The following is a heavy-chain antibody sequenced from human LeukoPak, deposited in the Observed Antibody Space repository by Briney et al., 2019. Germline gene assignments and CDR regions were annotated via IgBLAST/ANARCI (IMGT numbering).Heavy chain of an antibody. J-gene: IGHJ6*02. D-gene: IGHD6-13*01. Sequence: SQTLSLTCAISGDSISSNSAAWNWIRQSPSRGLEWLGRTYYRSKWYNDYAVFVKSRITINPDTSKNQFSLQLNSVTPEDTAVYYCARDGPAAGSYYYYYGMDVWGQGTTVTVS. CDR2: TYYRSKWYN. CDR3: ARDGPAAGSYYYYYGMDV. V-gene: IGHV6-1*01. CDR1: GDSISSNSAA.